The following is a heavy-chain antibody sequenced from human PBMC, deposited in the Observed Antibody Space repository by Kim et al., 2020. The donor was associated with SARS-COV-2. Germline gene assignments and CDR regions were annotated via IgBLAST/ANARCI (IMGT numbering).Heavy chain of an antibody. CDR1: GFTFSSYA. CDR2: ISGSGGST. J-gene: IGHJ4*02. CDR3: AKAPIRLLTMIVVVDYSFDY. Sequence: GGSLRLSCAASGFTFSSYAMSWVRQAPGKGLEWVSAISGSGGSTYYADSVKGRFTISRDNSKNTLYLQMNSLRAEDTAVYYCAKAPIRLLTMIVVVDYSFDYWGQGTLVTVSS. V-gene: IGHV3-23*01. D-gene: IGHD3-22*01.